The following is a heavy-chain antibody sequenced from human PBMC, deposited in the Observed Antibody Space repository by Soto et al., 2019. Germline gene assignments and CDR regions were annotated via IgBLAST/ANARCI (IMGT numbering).Heavy chain of an antibody. CDR1: GGTFSSYA. V-gene: IGHV1-69*13. Sequence: SVKVSCKASGGTFSSYAISWVRQAPGQGLLWMGGIIPIFGTANYAQKFQGRVTITADESTSTAYMELSSLRSEDTAVYYCASELSGRDYWGQGTLVTVSS. CDR2: IIPIFGTA. CDR3: ASELSGRDY. D-gene: IGHD3-10*01. J-gene: IGHJ4*02.